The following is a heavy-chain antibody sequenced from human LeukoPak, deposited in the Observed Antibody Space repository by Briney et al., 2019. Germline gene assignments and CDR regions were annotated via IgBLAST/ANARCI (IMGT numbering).Heavy chain of an antibody. CDR3: ARAYYYTNWFDP. J-gene: IGHJ5*02. CDR1: GFTFSSYW. D-gene: IGHD3-22*01. Sequence: GGSLRLSCAASGFTFSSYWMTWVRQAPGKGLEWVAGIKEDGGEKYYVDSVKGRFTISRDNAKNSLYLQMNNLRDEDTAVYYCARAYYYTNWFDPWGQGTLVTVSS. CDR2: IKEDGGEK. V-gene: IGHV3-7*01.